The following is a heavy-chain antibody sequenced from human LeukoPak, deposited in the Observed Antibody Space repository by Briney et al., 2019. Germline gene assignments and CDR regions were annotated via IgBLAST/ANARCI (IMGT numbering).Heavy chain of an antibody. V-gene: IGHV3-30*18. CDR2: ISYDGSNK. J-gene: IGHJ4*02. Sequence: PGRSLRLSCAASGFTFSSYGMHWVRQAPGKGLEWAAVISYDGSNKYYADSVKGRFTISRDNSKNTLYLQMNSLRAEDTAVYYCAKGGHSSGWWDYFDYWGQGTLVTVSS. D-gene: IGHD6-19*01. CDR3: AKGGHSSGWWDYFDY. CDR1: GFTFSSYG.